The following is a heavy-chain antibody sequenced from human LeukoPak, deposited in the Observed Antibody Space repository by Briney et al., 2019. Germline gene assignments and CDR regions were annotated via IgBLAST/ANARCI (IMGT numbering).Heavy chain of an antibody. CDR2: IWYDGSNK. J-gene: IGHJ4*02. CDR1: GFTFSSYG. Sequence: PGGSLRLSCAASGFTFSSYGMHWVRQAPGKGLEWVAVIWYDGSNKYYADSVKGRITISRDNFKNTLYLQMNSLRVEDTAVYYCAKDRDSSSTKPDYWGQGTLVTVSS. D-gene: IGHD6-6*01. CDR3: AKDRDSSSTKPDY. V-gene: IGHV3-33*06.